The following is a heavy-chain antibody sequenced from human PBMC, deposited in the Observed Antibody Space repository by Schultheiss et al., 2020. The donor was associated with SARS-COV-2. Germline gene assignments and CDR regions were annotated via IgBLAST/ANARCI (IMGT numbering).Heavy chain of an antibody. CDR2: INPNSGGT. J-gene: IGHJ4*02. CDR1: GYTFTSYG. CDR3: ARFPGRELLAVDY. Sequence: ASVKVSCKASGYTFTSYGISWVRQATGQGLEWMGWINPNSGGTNYAQKFQGRVTMTTDTSTSTAYMELSSLRSDDTAVYYCARFPGRELLAVDYWGQGTLVTVSS. V-gene: IGHV1-18*01. D-gene: IGHD1-26*01.